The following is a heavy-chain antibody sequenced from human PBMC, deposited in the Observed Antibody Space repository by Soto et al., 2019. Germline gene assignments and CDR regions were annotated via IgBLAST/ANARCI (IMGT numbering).Heavy chain of an antibody. V-gene: IGHV3-33*01. CDR3: ARDGASSSWRWGAFDI. Sequence: PGGSLRLSCAASGFTFSSYGMHWVRQAPGKGLEWVAVIWYDGSNKYYADSVKGRFTISRDNSKNTLYLQMNSLRAEDTAVYYCARDGASSSWRWGAFDIWGQGTMVTVSS. CDR2: IWYDGSNK. D-gene: IGHD6-13*01. CDR1: GFTFSSYG. J-gene: IGHJ3*02.